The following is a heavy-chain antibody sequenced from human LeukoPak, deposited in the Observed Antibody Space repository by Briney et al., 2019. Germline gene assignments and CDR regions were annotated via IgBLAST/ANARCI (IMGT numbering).Heavy chain of an antibody. CDR1: GYTFTSYY. J-gene: IGHJ3*02. Sequence: GASVKVSCKASGYTFTSYYMHWVRQAPGQGLEWMGIINPSGGSTSYAQKLQGRVTMTTDTSTSTAYMELRSLRSDDTAVYYCARDLQWELHAFDIWGQGTMVTVSS. CDR3: ARDLQWELHAFDI. CDR2: INPSGGST. V-gene: IGHV1-46*01. D-gene: IGHD1-26*01.